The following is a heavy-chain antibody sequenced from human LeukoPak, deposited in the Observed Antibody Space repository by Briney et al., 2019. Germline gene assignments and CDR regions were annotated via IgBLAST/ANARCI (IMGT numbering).Heavy chain of an antibody. CDR2: INPSGGST. Sequence: GASVKVSCKASGYTFTSYYMYWVRQAPGQGLEGMGIINPSGGSTSYAQKFQGRVTMTRDMSTSTVYMELSSLRSEDTAVYYCARDRFILGATYTFDYWGQGTLVTVSS. CDR3: ARDRFILGATYTFDY. CDR1: GYTFTSYY. J-gene: IGHJ4*02. V-gene: IGHV1-46*01. D-gene: IGHD1-26*01.